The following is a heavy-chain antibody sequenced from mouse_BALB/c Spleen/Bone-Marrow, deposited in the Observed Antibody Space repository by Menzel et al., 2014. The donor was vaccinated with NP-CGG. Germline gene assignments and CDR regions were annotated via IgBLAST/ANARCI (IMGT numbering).Heavy chain of an antibody. J-gene: IGHJ2*01. CDR2: INPGSSTI. CDR1: GFDFGRYW. CDR3: ARLGHYGNQHN. D-gene: IGHD1-2*01. V-gene: IGHV4-2*02. Sequence: EVKLLESGGGLVQPGGSLNLACVASGFDFGRYWMSWARQAPGKGLEWIGEINPGSSTINYSPSLKDKFIISRDNAKNTLYLRMSKVRSEDTALYYCARLGHYGNQHNRGQGTPLPVTS.